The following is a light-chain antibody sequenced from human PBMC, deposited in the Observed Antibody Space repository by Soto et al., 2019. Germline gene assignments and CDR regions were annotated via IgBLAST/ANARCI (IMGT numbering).Light chain of an antibody. CDR3: QSYDSSLSHVV. Sequence: QLVLTQPPSVSGAPGQRVTIPCTGSSSNIGSYYDVHWYQQLPGTVPKLLIYGDNNRPSGVPDRFSGSKSGASASLAITGLQAEDEADYYCQSYDSSLSHVVFGGGTKLTVL. V-gene: IGLV1-40*01. J-gene: IGLJ2*01. CDR2: GDN. CDR1: SSNIGSYYD.